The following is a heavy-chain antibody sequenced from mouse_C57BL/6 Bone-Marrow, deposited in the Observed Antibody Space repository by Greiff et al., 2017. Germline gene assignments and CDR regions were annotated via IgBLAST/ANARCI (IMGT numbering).Heavy chain of an antibody. V-gene: IGHV1-64*01. CDR3: ARSGCYYPAWFAY. CDR2: IHPNSCST. D-gene: IGHD2-3*01. Sequence: VQLQQPGAELVKPGASVKLSCKASGYTFTSYWMHWVKQRPGQGLEWIGMIHPNSCSTNYNEQFKTKATLTLARASSTAYMQLSSLTSEVSAVYYCARSGCYYPAWFAYWGQGTLVTVSA. J-gene: IGHJ3*01. CDR1: GYTFTSYW.